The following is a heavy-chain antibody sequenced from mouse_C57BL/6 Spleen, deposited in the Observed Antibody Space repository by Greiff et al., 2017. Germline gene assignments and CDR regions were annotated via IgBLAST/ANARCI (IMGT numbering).Heavy chain of an antibody. CDR3: ASDCGYDVRFAY. Sequence: EVNLVESGGDLVKPGGSLKLSCAASGFTFSSYGMSWVRQTPDKRLEWVATISSGGSYTYYPDSVKGRFTISRDNAKNTLYLQMSSLKSEDTAMYYCASDCGYDVRFAYWGQGALVTVSA. CDR2: ISSGGSYT. D-gene: IGHD2-2*01. CDR1: GFTFSSYG. V-gene: IGHV5-6*01. J-gene: IGHJ3*01.